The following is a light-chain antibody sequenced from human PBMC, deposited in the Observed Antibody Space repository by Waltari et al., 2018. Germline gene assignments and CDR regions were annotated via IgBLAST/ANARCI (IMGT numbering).Light chain of an antibody. CDR2: GNS. Sequence: QSALTQEASVSGTVGQKVTLSCTGNSNNVGSYAFGWYQQISHGAPKTVMFGNSLPSGILGRCSGSKSGTTASLSISGLQREDEADYDCSKWHYSLSAVVFGGGTKLTVL. CDR1: SNNVGSYA. CDR3: SKWHYSLSAVV. J-gene: IGLJ2*01. V-gene: IGLV1-44*01.